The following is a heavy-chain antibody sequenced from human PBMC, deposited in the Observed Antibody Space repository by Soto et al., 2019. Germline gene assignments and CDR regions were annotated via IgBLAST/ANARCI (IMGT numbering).Heavy chain of an antibody. V-gene: IGHV3-23*01. Sequence: EVQLLESGGDLVQPGGSLRLSCAASGFTFSSYTMSWVRQAPGKGLEWVSTISGSGGSTYYVDSVKGGFTISRDNAKNTLYLQMDSLRAADTAVYYCAKLAAAQGGGAGCPDSHSDYWGQGTLVTVSS. CDR1: GFTFSSYT. CDR2: ISGSGGST. D-gene: IGHD2-21*01. J-gene: IGHJ4*02. CDR3: AKLAAAQGGGAGCPDSHSDY.